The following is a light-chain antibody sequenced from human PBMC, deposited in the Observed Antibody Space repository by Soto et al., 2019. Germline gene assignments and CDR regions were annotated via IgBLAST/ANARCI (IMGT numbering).Light chain of an antibody. J-gene: IGKJ2*01. Sequence: EIVLTQSPATLSLSPGDRATLSCSVSQSLTSSLTWYQQKSGRAPRLLIYDTFNKATGIPARVSGSGSGTDFNLTISSLEPEDFAVYFCQQRTTSPYTFGQGTKRESK. CDR1: QSLTSS. V-gene: IGKV3-11*01. CDR2: DTF. CDR3: QQRTTSPYT.